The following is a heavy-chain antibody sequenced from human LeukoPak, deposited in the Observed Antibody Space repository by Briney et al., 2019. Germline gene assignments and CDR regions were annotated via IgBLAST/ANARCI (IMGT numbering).Heavy chain of an antibody. J-gene: IGHJ6*02. CDR1: GFTFSSYW. CDR2: IKQDGSEK. D-gene: IGHD6-19*01. V-gene: IGHV3-7*01. Sequence: PGGSLRLSCAASGFTFSSYWMSWVRQAPGEGLEWVANIKQDGSEKYYVDSVKGRFTISRDNAKNSLYLQMNSLRAEDTAVYYCARDSGYSSGWSPLDYYGMDVWGQGTTVTVSS. CDR3: ARDSGYSSGWSPLDYYGMDV.